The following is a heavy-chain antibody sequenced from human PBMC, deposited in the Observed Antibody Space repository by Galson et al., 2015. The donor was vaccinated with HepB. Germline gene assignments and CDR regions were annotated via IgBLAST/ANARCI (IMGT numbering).Heavy chain of an antibody. J-gene: IGHJ4*02. CDR2: INAGNGDT. V-gene: IGHV1-3*01. Sequence: SVKVSCKASGYTFATYAIHWVRQAPGQRLEWMGWINAGNGDTKYLQNFQGRVTFSRDTSARTAYMELSSLRAEDTAVYYCASTIFGVVTNPFDYWGQGTLVTVSS. D-gene: IGHD3-3*01. CDR1: GYTFATYA. CDR3: ASTIFGVVTNPFDY.